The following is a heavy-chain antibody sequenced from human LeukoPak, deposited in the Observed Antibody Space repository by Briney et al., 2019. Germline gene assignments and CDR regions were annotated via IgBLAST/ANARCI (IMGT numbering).Heavy chain of an antibody. Sequence: PSETLSLTCAVYGGSFSGYYWSWIRQPPGKGLEWIGEINHSGSTNYNPSLKSRVTISVDTSKNQFSLRLSSVTAADTAVYYCATSQRGYSGYDWGQGTLVTVSS. CDR2: INHSGST. D-gene: IGHD5-12*01. J-gene: IGHJ4*02. CDR1: GGSFSGYY. CDR3: ATSQRGYSGYD. V-gene: IGHV4-34*01.